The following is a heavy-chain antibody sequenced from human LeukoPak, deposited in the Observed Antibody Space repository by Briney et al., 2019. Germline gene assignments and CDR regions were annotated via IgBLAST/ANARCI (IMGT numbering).Heavy chain of an antibody. CDR1: GDSITSGTYY. J-gene: IGHJ4*02. CDR2: ILHSGST. CDR3: ARTRDFWNGYFDY. Sequence: SQTLSLTCAVSGDSITSGTYYWSWIRQPPGKGLEWTGYILHSGSTYYNPSLKSRVTISVATSKSQFSLKLSSVTAADAAVYFCARTRDFWNGYFDYWGQGILVTVSS. D-gene: IGHD3-3*01. V-gene: IGHV4-30-2*01.